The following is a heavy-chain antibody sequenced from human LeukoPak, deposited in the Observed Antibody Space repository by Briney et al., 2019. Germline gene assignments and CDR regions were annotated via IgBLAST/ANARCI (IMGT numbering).Heavy chain of an antibody. CDR2: LRHDGSNK. CDR3: AKDYIAYSSGSFCHY. Sequence: GGSLRLSCAASGFTFSSYGMHWVRQAPDKGLEWVAFLRHDGSNKNYADSVKGRFTISRDNSKNTLSLQMNSLRAQDTAMYYCAKDYIAYSSGSFCHYWGQGTLVTVS. CDR1: GFTFSSYG. J-gene: IGHJ4*02. V-gene: IGHV3-30*02. D-gene: IGHD3-10*01.